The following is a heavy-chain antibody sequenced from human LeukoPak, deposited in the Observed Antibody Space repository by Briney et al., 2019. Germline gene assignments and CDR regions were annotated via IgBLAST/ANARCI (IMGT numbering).Heavy chain of an antibody. CDR2: MNPNSGNT. V-gene: IGHV1-8*01. CDR3: ASSGVVGATVP. D-gene: IGHD1-26*01. J-gene: IGHJ5*02. Sequence: ASVKVSCKASGYTFSNYGVSWLRQAPGQGLEWMGWMNPNSGNTGYAQKFQGRVTLTRNTSISTVYMELGSLRFEDTAVYYCASSGVVGATVPWGQGTLVTVSS. CDR1: GYTFSNYG.